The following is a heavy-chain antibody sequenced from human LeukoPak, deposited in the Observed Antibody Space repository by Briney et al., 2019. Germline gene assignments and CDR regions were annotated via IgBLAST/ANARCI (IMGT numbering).Heavy chain of an antibody. CDR3: ARPQYYYDSSGYAY. J-gene: IGHJ4*02. D-gene: IGHD3-22*01. Sequence: ASVTVSFKSSGYTLTSYGISWVRQATGQGLEWMGGISAYNGNTNYAQKLKVRVTMTTDTSTSTAYMELRSLRSDDTAVYYCARPQYYYDSSGYAYWGQGTLVTVSS. CDR1: GYTLTSYG. CDR2: ISAYNGNT. V-gene: IGHV1-18*01.